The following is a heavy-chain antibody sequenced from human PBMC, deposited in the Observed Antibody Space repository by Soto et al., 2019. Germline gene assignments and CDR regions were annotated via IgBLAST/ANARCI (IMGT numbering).Heavy chain of an antibody. CDR3: AKSGSSGWYGWFDP. Sequence: GWVRQAPGKGLEWVGFIYWNDDKRYSPSLKSRLTITKDTSKNQVVLTMTNMDPVDTATYYCAKSGSSGWYGWFDPWGQGTLVTVSS. D-gene: IGHD6-19*01. J-gene: IGHJ5*02. CDR2: IYWNDDK. V-gene: IGHV2-5*01.